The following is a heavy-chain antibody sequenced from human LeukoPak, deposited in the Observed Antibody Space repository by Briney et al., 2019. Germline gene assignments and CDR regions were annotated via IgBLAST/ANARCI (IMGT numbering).Heavy chain of an antibody. D-gene: IGHD2-21*02. V-gene: IGHV3-23*01. CDR3: AKDRGIVVVTATFDY. CDR2: ISGSDGST. Sequence: AGGSLRLSCAASGFTFSRYAMSWVRQAPGKGLEWVSAISGSDGSTYYADSVKGRFTISRDNSKNTLYLQMNSLRAEDTAVYYCAKDRGIVVVTATFDYWGQGTLVTVSS. CDR1: GFTFSRYA. J-gene: IGHJ4*02.